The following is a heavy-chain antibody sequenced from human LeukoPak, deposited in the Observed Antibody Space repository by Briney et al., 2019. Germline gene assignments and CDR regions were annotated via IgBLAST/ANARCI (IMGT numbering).Heavy chain of an antibody. Sequence: PGGSLRLSCAASGFTFSNYGMHWVRQAPVKGLDWVALVSYAGSNKYYVDSVKGRFTISRDNSKNTLYLQMNSLRAEDTAVYYCAKDRATMTTRIFDFWGQGTLVTVSS. V-gene: IGHV3-30*18. CDR1: GFTFSNYG. CDR3: AKDRATMTTRIFDF. CDR2: VSYAGSNK. J-gene: IGHJ4*02. D-gene: IGHD4-17*01.